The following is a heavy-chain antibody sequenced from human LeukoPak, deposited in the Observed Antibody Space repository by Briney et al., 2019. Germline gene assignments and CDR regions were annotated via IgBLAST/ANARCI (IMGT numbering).Heavy chain of an antibody. Sequence: ASVKVSCKASGHTFTGYYMHWVRQAPGQGLEWMGWINANSGDTNYAQKFQGRVTMTRDTSISTAYMELSRLRSDDTAVYYCARDYGDYDHAFDIWGQGTMVTVSS. CDR2: INANSGDT. CDR1: GHTFTGYY. D-gene: IGHD4-17*01. CDR3: ARDYGDYDHAFDI. V-gene: IGHV1-2*02. J-gene: IGHJ3*02.